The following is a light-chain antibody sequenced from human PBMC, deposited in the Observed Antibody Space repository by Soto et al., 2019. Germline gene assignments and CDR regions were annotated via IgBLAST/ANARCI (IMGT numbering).Light chain of an antibody. CDR3: QQYNNYPWT. V-gene: IGKV1-12*01. CDR1: QSISSY. CDR2: AAS. Sequence: DIEMTQSPSSVSASVGDIFTITCRASQSISSYLNWYQQKPGKAPKLLIYAASSLQSGVPSRFSGSGSGTEFTLTISSLQPDDVATYYCQQYNNYPWTFGQGTKVDIK. J-gene: IGKJ1*01.